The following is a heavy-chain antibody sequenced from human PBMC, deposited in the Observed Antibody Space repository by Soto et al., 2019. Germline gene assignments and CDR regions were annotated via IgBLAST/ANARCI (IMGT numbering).Heavy chain of an antibody. CDR1: GGSSSSSSYY. CDR3: ARLVDYGDYYYYGMDV. V-gene: IGHV4-39*01. CDR2: IYYSGST. D-gene: IGHD4-17*01. J-gene: IGHJ6*02. Sequence: SETLSLTCTVSGGSSSSSSYYWGWIRQPPGKGLEWIGSIYYSGSTYYNPSLKSRVTISVDTSKNQFSLKLSSVTAADTAVYYCARLVDYGDYYYYGMDVWGQGTTVTVSS.